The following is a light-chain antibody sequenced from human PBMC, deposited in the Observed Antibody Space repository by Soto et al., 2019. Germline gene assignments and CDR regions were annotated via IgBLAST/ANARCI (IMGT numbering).Light chain of an antibody. J-gene: IGKJ1*01. CDR2: SAS. CDR1: ESINTF. CDR3: QQSYGTPPT. V-gene: IGKV1-39*01. Sequence: DIQLTQSPSSLSASVGDRVTITCRASESINTFLNWYRQVPGEAPKLLISSASTLQGGVPPRFTGSGSGTEFTLTIASLQPEDCATYYCQQSYGTPPTFGQGTKVEIK.